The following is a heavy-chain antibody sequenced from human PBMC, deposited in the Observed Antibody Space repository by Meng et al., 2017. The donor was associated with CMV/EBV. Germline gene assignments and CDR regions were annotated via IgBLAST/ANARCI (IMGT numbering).Heavy chain of an antibody. CDR2: ISAYNGNT. D-gene: IGHD2-2*01. CDR3: ARERVVPAAAFDY. CDR1: GYTFTGYY. V-gene: IGHV1-18*04. Sequence: KASGYTFTGYYMHWVRQAPGQGLEWMGWISAYNGNTNYAQKLQGRVTMTTDTSTSTAYMELRSLRSDDTAVYYCARERVVPAAAFDYWGQGTLVTVSS. J-gene: IGHJ4*02.